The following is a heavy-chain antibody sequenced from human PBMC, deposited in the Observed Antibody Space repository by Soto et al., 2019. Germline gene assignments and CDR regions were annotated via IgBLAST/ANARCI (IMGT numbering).Heavy chain of an antibody. J-gene: IGHJ4*02. CDR3: ARGRQKSSGWFQRNYFDY. CDR2: INHSGST. Sequence: SETLSLTCAVYGGSFSGYYWSWIRQPPGKGLEWIGEINHSGSTNYNPSLKSRVTISVDTSKNQFSLKLSSVTAADTAVYYCARGRQKSSGWFQRNYFDYWGQGTLVTVSS. V-gene: IGHV4-34*01. D-gene: IGHD6-19*01. CDR1: GGSFSGYY.